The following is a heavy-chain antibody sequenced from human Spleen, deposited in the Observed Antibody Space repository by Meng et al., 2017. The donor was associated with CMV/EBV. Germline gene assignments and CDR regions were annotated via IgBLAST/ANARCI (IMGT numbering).Heavy chain of an antibody. J-gene: IGHJ6*02. CDR1: GHTFTGYY. D-gene: IGHD2-2*02. CDR3: ARAPCSTATCYIYYYYGLDV. Sequence: ASVKVSCKASGHTFTGYYMHWVRQAPGQGLEWMGWINPNSGATNYAQKFQGRVTMTRDTSLSTAYLDLSRLRSDDTAVFFCARAPCSTATCYIYYYYGLDVWGQGTTVTVSS. CDR2: INPNSGAT. V-gene: IGHV1-2*02.